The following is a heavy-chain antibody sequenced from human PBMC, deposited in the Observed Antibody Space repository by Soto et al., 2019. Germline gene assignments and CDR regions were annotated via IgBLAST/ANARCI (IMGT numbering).Heavy chain of an antibody. J-gene: IGHJ4*02. D-gene: IGHD5-18*01. CDR1: GFTFSDSA. CDR2: IRSKVNTYAT. CDR3: TRRCDWTAMDPLDY. Sequence: EVQLVESGGGLVQPGGSLKLSCVASGFTFSDSAMHWVRQASGKGLEWVGRIRSKVNTYATAYAASVKGRFTISRDDSINTAYLQMNSLKTEDTAVYYCTRRCDWTAMDPLDYWGKGTLVTVSS. V-gene: IGHV3-73*02.